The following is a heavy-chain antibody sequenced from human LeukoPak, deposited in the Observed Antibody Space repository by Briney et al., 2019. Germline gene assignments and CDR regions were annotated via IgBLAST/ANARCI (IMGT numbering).Heavy chain of an antibody. J-gene: IGHJ5*02. CDR2: IYTSGST. CDR3: ARGPTNWFDP. V-gene: IGHV4-4*07. Sequence: PSETLSLTCTVSGGSISSYYWSWIRQPAGKGLEWIGRIYTSGSTYYNPSLKSRVTISVDRSKNQFSLKLSSVTAADTAVYYCARGPTNWFDPWGQGTLVTVSS. CDR1: GGSISSYY.